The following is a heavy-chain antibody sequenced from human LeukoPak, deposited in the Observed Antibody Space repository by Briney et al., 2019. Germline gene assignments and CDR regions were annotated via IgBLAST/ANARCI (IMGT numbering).Heavy chain of an antibody. J-gene: IGHJ5*02. V-gene: IGHV4-30-4*01. CDR3: AREGHDFWSGSRGWFDR. D-gene: IGHD3-3*01. Sequence: SQTLSLTCTVSAGSITSHDYYWSWIRQAPGKGLEWIGYTHNSGSTFYNPSLKSRFTISVDTSKNQFSLKVRSVTAADTAVYYCAREGHDFWSGSRGWFDRWGQGTLVTVSS. CDR2: THNSGST. CDR1: AGSITSHDYY.